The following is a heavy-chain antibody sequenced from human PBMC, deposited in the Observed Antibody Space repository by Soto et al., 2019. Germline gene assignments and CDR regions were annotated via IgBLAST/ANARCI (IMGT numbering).Heavy chain of an antibody. CDR3: ARGDYFDTSGHFSDALDI. J-gene: IGHJ3*02. Sequence: GGSLRLSCAASGFTFSSYWMHWVRQAPGKGLVWVSRINSDGGSTRYADSVKGRFTISRDNAKNTLYLQVDSPRAEDTAVYYCARGDYFDTSGHFSDALDIWGQGTMVTVSS. D-gene: IGHD3-22*01. V-gene: IGHV3-74*01. CDR2: INSDGGST. CDR1: GFTFSSYW.